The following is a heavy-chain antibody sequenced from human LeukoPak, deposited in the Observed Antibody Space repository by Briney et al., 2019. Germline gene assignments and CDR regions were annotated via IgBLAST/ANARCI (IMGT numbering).Heavy chain of an antibody. V-gene: IGHV3-23*01. CDR2: ISSSGNT. CDR3: VKGRISEDGLDV. D-gene: IGHD6-13*01. Sequence: GGPLRLSCAASGFTFSRSATTWVGQTPGKGLDWVSSISSSGNTYYSDSVTGRFTISRDNSKTMLYLQMNSLRAENTAVYYCVKGRISEDGLDVWGQGPLVTVSS. J-gene: IGHJ4*02. CDR1: GFTFSRSA.